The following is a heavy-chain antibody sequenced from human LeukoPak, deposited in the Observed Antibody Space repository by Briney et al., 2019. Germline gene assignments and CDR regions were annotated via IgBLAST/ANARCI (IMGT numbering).Heavy chain of an antibody. D-gene: IGHD2-2*01. CDR2: ISYDGPNK. V-gene: IGHV3-30*04. Sequence: GGSLRLSCAASAFTFSTYSMHWVRQAPGKGLEWVAAISYDGPNKNYADSVKGRFTISRDNSKNTLYLQMNSLRAEDTAVYYCARAHGAGGLGYQYMDVWGKGTTVTISS. CDR1: AFTFSTYS. J-gene: IGHJ6*03. CDR3: ARAHGAGGLGYQYMDV.